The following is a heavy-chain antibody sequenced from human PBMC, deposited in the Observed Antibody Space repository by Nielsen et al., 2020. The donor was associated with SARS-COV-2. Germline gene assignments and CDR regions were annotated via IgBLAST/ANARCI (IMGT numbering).Heavy chain of an antibody. Sequence: GESLKISCQGSGYNFATYWIAWVRQMPGKGLEWMGVVYPGDSDTSYSPSFQGQVIISFDKSITTAYLQWNSLQASDSAMYYCARLQSSTGGGMDVWGQGTAVTVSS. J-gene: IGHJ6*02. CDR3: ARLQSSTGGGMDV. CDR1: GYNFATYW. CDR2: VYPGDSDT. D-gene: IGHD6-13*01. V-gene: IGHV5-51*01.